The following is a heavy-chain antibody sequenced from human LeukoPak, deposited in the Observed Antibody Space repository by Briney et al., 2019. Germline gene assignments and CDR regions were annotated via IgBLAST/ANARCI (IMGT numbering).Heavy chain of an antibody. CDR3: ARCIPRGYYQIYYHYMDV. D-gene: IGHD2-2*01. Sequence: GASVKVSCKASGGTFSSYAISWVRQAPGQGLEWMGGIIPIFGTANYAQKFQGRVTITADKSTSTAYMELSSLRSEDTAVYYCARCIPRGYYQIYYHYMDVWGKGTTVTVSS. CDR2: IIPIFGTA. V-gene: IGHV1-69*06. CDR1: GGTFSSYA. J-gene: IGHJ6*03.